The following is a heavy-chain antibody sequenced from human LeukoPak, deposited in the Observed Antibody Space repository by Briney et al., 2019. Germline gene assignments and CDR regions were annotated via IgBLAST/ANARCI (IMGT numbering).Heavy chain of an antibody. CDR2: IYYSGST. Sequence: SETLSLTCAVSGYSISSSNRWGWIRQPPGKGLGWIGYIYYSGSTYYNPSLKSRVTMSVDTSKNQFSLKLSSVTAVDTAVYYCARTLTPYCSGGSCYGKNAFDIWGQGTMVTVSS. CDR3: ARTLTPYCSGGSCYGKNAFDI. J-gene: IGHJ3*02. CDR1: GYSISSSNR. D-gene: IGHD2-15*01. V-gene: IGHV4-28*01.